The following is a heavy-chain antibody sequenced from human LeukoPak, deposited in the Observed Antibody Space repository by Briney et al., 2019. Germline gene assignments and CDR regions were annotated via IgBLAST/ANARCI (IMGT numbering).Heavy chain of an antibody. CDR2: ITGGGGST. CDR1: GFTFSSYA. J-gene: IGHJ4*02. Sequence: PGGSLRLSCAASGFTFSSYAMTWVRQAPGKGLEWVSGITGGGGSTYYADSVKGRFTISRDNSKDTLYLQMSSLRAEDTAIYNCAKDTSTRWYSSKPLPGDYWGQGTLVTVST. CDR3: AKDTSTRWYSSKPLPGDY. V-gene: IGHV3-23*01. D-gene: IGHD6-13*01.